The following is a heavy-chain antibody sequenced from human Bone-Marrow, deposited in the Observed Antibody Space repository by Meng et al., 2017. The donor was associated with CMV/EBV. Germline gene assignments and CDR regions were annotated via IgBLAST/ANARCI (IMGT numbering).Heavy chain of an antibody. CDR2: IIPILGIA. Sequence: SVKVSCKASGGTFSSYAISWVRQAPGQGLDWMGGIIPILGIANYAQKFQGRVTITADKSTSTAYTKLSSLRSEDTAVYYCARGVPYDFWSGYGKYYYYGMDVWGQGTTVTVSS. V-gene: IGHV1-69*10. D-gene: IGHD3-3*01. J-gene: IGHJ6*02. CDR1: GGTFSSYA. CDR3: ARGVPYDFWSGYGKYYYYGMDV.